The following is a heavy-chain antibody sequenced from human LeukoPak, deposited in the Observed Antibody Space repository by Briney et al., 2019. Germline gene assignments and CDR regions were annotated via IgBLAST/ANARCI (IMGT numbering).Heavy chain of an antibody. Sequence: NPGGSLRLSCAASGFTFSDYYMSWIRQAPGKGLEWVSHISSSGSTIYYADSVKGRFTISRDNAKNSLYLQMNSLRAEDTAVYYCARDGRSGYQLLYSLFYYYGMDVWGQGTTVTVSS. CDR1: GFTFSDYY. CDR2: ISSSGSTI. J-gene: IGHJ6*02. CDR3: ARDGRSGYQLLYSLFYYYGMDV. V-gene: IGHV3-11*01. D-gene: IGHD2-2*02.